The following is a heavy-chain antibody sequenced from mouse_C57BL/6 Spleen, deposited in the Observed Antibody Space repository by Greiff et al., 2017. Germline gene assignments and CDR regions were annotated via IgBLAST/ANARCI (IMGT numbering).Heavy chain of an antibody. V-gene: IGHV1-15*01. J-gene: IGHJ2*01. D-gene: IGHD2-4*01. CDR1: GYTFTDYE. CDR2: IDPETGGT. Sequence: VQRVESGAELVRPGASVTLSCKASGYTFTDYEMHWVKQTPVHGLEWIGAIDPETGGTAYNQKFKGKAILTADKSSSTAYMELRSLTSEDSAVYYCTYDYNFDYWGQGTTLTVSS. CDR3: TYDYNFDY.